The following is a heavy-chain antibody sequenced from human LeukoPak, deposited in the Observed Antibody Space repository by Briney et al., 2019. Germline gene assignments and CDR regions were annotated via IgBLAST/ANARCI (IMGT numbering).Heavy chain of an antibody. J-gene: IGHJ3*02. Sequence: GRSLRLSCTASGFTFSDYAMNWVRQAPGKGLEWVGFIRSKTYGGTIEYAASVKGRFTISRDDSNSIAYLQMNSLKTEDTAMYYCTNHPLDNWNGGGAFDIWGQGTMVTVSS. D-gene: IGHD1-20*01. CDR1: GFTFSDYA. CDR3: TNHPLDNWNGGGAFDI. V-gene: IGHV3-49*04. CDR2: IRSKTYGGTI.